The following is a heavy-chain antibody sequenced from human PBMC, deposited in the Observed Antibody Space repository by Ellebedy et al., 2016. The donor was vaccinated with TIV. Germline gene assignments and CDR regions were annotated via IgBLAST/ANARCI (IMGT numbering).Heavy chain of an antibody. CDR2: LSSDGSHK. D-gene: IGHD4-17*01. CDR1: GFTFSSYA. CDR3: AKDLHFGVKPYYFDH. V-gene: IGHV3-30*18. Sequence: GGSLRLSCVVSGFTFSSYAMHWVRQAPGKGLEWLTILSSDGSHKYYADSVKGRFTVSRDNSKNTLYLQMDSLTAEDTALYYCAKDLHFGVKPYYFDHWGQGTLVTVSS. J-gene: IGHJ4*02.